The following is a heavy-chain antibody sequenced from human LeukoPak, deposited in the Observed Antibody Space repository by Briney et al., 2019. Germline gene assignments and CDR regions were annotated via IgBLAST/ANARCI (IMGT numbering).Heavy chain of an antibody. CDR1: GVSISSSSYY. CDR3: ARHQGRGFDY. V-gene: IGHV4-39*01. D-gene: IGHD3-10*01. J-gene: IGHJ4*02. CDR2: IYSSGST. Sequence: SETLSLTCTVSGVSISSSSYYWGWIRQPPGKGLEWIGSIYSSGSTYYNPSLKSRVTISVDTSKNQFSLKLSSVTAADTAVYYCARHQGRGFDYWGQGTLVTVSS.